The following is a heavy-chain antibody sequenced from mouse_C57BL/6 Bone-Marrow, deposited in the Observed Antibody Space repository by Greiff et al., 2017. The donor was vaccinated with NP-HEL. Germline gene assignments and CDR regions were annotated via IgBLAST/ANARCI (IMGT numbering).Heavy chain of an antibody. Sequence: EVKLVESGGDLVKPGGSLKLSCAASGFTFSSYGMSWVRQTPDKRLEWVATISSGGSYTYYPDSVKGRFTISRDTAKNTLYLQMGSLKSEDTAMYYCARLRIAYWGQGTLVTVSA. V-gene: IGHV5-6*01. CDR1: GFTFSSYG. J-gene: IGHJ3*01. CDR3: ARLRIAY. CDR2: ISSGGSYT.